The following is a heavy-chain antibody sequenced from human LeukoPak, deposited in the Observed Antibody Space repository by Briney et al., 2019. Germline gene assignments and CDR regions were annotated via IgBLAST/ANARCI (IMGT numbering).Heavy chain of an antibody. J-gene: IGHJ4*02. CDR1: GFTFSSYA. D-gene: IGHD4-17*01. CDR2: ISGSGGST. CDR3: AKAVSLTPWGYGDYISGETYFDY. V-gene: IGHV3-23*01. Sequence: GGSLRLSCAASGFTFSSYAMSWVRQAPGKGLEWVSAISGSGGSTYYADSVKGRFTISRDNSKNTLYLQMNSLRAEDTAVYYCAKAVSLTPWGYGDYISGETYFDYWGQGTLVTVSS.